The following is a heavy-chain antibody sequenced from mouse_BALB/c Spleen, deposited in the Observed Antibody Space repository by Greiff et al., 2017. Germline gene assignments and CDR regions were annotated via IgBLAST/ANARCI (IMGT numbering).Heavy chain of an antibody. CDR1: GYTFTSYV. J-gene: IGHJ3*01. CDR2: INPYNDGT. V-gene: IGHV1-14*01. CDR3: ARRDYYGSSYSFAY. D-gene: IGHD1-1*01. Sequence: EVQLQESGPELVKPGASVKMSCKASGYTFTSYVMHWVKQKPGQGLEWIGYINPYNDGTKYNEKFKGKATLTSDKSSSTAYMELSSLTSEDSAVYDCARRDYYGSSYSFAYWGQGTLVTVSA.